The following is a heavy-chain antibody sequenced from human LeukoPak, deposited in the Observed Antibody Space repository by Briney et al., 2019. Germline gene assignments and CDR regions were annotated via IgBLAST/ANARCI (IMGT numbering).Heavy chain of an antibody. D-gene: IGHD2-2*01. CDR1: GFTFSSYS. J-gene: IGHJ4*02. CDR3: AKSLPFDIVVVPAAPLSC. Sequence: GGSLRLSCAASGFTFSSYSMNWVRQAPGKGLEWVSVIYSGGSTYYADSVKGRFTISRDNAKNSLYLQMNSLRAEDTAVYYCAKSLPFDIVVVPAAPLSCWGQGTLVTVSS. CDR2: IYSGGST. V-gene: IGHV3-66*01.